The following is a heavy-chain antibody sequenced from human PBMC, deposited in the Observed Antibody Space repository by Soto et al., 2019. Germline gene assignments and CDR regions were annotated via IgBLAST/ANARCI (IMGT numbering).Heavy chain of an antibody. CDR2: TYYRSKWYN. D-gene: IGHD6-6*01. J-gene: IGHJ5*02. V-gene: IGHV6-1*01. CDR1: GDSVSSNSAA. Sequence: PSQTLSLTCAISGDSVSSNSAAWNWIRQSPSRGLEWLGRTYYRSKWYNDYAVSVKSRITINPDTSKNQFSLQLNSVTPEDTAVYYCARQYYSSSSAVFRFDPWGQGTLVTVSS. CDR3: ARQYYSSSSAVFRFDP.